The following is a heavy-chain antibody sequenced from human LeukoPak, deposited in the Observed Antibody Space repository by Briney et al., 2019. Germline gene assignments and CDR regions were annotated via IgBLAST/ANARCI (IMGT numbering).Heavy chain of an antibody. D-gene: IGHD3-10*01. V-gene: IGHV4-39*01. Sequence: SETLSLTCTVSGGSISSSTSYWGWIRQPPGKGLVWIGTIYYSGSTYYSGTTYYNPSLKSRVTVSVDTSKNQFSLKLSSVTAADTAVYYCAGPSSPFDYWGQGTLVTVSS. J-gene: IGHJ4*02. CDR3: AGPSSPFDY. CDR2: IYYSGST. CDR1: GGSISSSTSY.